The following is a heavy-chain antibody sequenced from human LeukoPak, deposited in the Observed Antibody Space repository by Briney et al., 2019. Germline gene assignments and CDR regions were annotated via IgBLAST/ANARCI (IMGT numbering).Heavy chain of an antibody. D-gene: IGHD4-23*01. CDR1: GYTFTGYY. J-gene: IGHJ4*02. CDR3: ARDGSVTPGYFDY. V-gene: IGHV1-2*04. Sequence: GASVKVSCKASGYTFTGYYMHWVRQAPGQGLEWMGWINPNSGGTNYAQKFQGWVTMTRDTSISTAYMELSRLRSDDPAVYYCARDGSVTPGYFDYWGQGTLVTVSS. CDR2: INPNSGGT.